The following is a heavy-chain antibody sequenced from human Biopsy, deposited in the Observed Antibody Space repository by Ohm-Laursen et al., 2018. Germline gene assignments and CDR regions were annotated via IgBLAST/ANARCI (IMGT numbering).Heavy chain of an antibody. CDR3: ARDFCDTTSCYPQN. CDR1: GDSISSYY. D-gene: IGHD2-2*01. V-gene: IGHV4-59*01. J-gene: IGHJ4*02. CDR2: VYYTGST. Sequence: SDTLSLTCTVSGDSISSYYWSWIRQPPGKGLEWIGYVYYTGSTDYNPSLQSRVTISVDTSKNHFSLRLRSVTAADTAVYYCARDFCDTTSCYPQNWGQGTLVTVSS.